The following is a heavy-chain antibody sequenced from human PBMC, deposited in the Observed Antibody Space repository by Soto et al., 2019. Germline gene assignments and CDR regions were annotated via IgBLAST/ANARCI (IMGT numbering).Heavy chain of an antibody. CDR2: INPSGGST. CDR1: GYTFTSYY. V-gene: IGHV1-46*01. J-gene: IGHJ4*02. CDR3: ARDRAMGVTVYYFDY. Sequence: ASVKVSCKASGYTFTSYYMHWVRQAPGQGLEWMGIINPSGGSTSYAQKFQGRVTMTRDTSTSTVYMELSSLRSEDTAVYYCARDRAMGVTVYYFDYWGQGTLVTVSS. D-gene: IGHD3-10*01.